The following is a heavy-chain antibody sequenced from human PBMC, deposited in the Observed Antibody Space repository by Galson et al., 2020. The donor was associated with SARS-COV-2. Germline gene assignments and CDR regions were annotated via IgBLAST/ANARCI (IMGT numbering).Heavy chain of an antibody. CDR2: IYDSGST. J-gene: IGHJ5*02. CDR1: GGSIRGYY. D-gene: IGHD4-17*01. Sequence: SQTLSLTCSVSGGSIRGYYWSWIRQPPGKGLEWIGYIYDSGSTKYSPSLKSRVTISGDTSKNQFSLQLRSVTAADTAVYYCARLGDYGQWFDPLGQGTLVTVSS. CDR3: ARLGDYGQWFDP. V-gene: IGHV4-59*08.